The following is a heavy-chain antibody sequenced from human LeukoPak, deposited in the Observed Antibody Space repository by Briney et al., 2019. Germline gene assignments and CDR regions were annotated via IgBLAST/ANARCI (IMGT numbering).Heavy chain of an antibody. V-gene: IGHV4-59*08. CDR3: ASTEWNYAR. Sequence: SETLSLTCTVSGGSISSYYWSWLRQSPGKGLELIGYIHYSRSTNYNPSLKSRFTISLDTSKNHFSLQLSSVTAADTAVYYCASTEWNYARWGQGILVTVSS. CDR1: GGSISSYY. CDR2: IHYSRST. J-gene: IGHJ4*02. D-gene: IGHD1-7*01.